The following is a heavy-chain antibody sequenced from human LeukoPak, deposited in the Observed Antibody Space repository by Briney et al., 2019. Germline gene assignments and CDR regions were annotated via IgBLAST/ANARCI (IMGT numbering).Heavy chain of an antibody. CDR3: ARGRNPSAGKTTDY. Sequence: PSETLSLTCTVSGGSISSYYWSWIRQPPGKGLEWIGYIYYSGSTNYNPSLKSRVTISVDTSKNQFSLKLSSVTAADTAVYYCARGRNPSAGKTTDYWGQGTLVTVSS. V-gene: IGHV4-59*12. J-gene: IGHJ4*02. D-gene: IGHD6-13*01. CDR2: IYYSGST. CDR1: GGSISSYY.